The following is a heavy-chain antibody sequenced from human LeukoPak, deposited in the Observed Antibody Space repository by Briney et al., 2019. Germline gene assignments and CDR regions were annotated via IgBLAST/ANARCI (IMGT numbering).Heavy chain of an antibody. CDR2: ISGGGRST. CDR3: ARERYFDY. CDR1: GFTFSTCA. Sequence: GGSLRLSCAASGFTFSTCAMSWVRQAPGKGLEWVSTISGGGRSTDYADSVKGLFTVSRDNSKNTLYLQMNSLRAEDTAVYYCARERYFDYWGQGTLVTVSS. J-gene: IGHJ4*02. V-gene: IGHV3-23*01.